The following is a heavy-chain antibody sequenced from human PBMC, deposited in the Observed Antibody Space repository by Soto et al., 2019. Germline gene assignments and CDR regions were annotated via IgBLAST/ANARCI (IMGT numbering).Heavy chain of an antibody. CDR2: ISPNSGDT. D-gene: IGHD4-4*01. CDR1: GYTFTAGYY. V-gene: IGHV1-2*04. Sequence: ASVKVSCKASGYTFTAGYYIHWVRRAPGQGLEWMGWISPNSGDTYYAQKFQDWVTMTRDTSISTAYMELSRLRSDDTAMYFCAREATTFLDYWGQGTLVTVSS. J-gene: IGHJ4*02. CDR3: AREATTFLDY.